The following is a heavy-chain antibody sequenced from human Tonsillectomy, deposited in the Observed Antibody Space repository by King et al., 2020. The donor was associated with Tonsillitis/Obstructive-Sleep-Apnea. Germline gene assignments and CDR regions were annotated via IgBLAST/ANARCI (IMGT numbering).Heavy chain of an antibody. D-gene: IGHD2-21*01. V-gene: IGHV4-59*01. CDR2: IYYSGHT. Sequence: QLQESGPGLVKPSETLSLTCTVSGGSISSDYWSWIRQPPGKGLEWIGYIYYSGHTNYNPSLKSRVTISVDTSKNQFSLKLSSVTAADTAVYYCARFDVAEDAFDIWGQGTRVTVSS. J-gene: IGHJ3*02. CDR3: ARFDVAEDAFDI. CDR1: GGSISSDY.